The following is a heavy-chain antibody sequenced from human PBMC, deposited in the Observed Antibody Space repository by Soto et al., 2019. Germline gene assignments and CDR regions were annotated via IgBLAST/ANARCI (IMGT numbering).Heavy chain of an antibody. CDR3: ARAGEKNLIPVWFDP. CDR2: IYYSGST. V-gene: IGHV4-59*01. CDR1: GGSISSYY. D-gene: IGHD2-21*01. J-gene: IGHJ5*02. Sequence: SETLSLTCTVSGGSISSYYWSWIRQPPGKGLEWIGYIYYSGSTNYNPSLKSRVTISVDTSKNQFSLKLSSVTAADTAVYYCARAGEKNLIPVWFDPWGQGTLVTVSS.